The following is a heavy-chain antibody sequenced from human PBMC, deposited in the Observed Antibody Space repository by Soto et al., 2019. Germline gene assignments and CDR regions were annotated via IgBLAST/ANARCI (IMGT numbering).Heavy chain of an antibody. CDR1: GFSLSTSGMC. CDR2: IDWDDDK. Sequence: SGPTLVNPTQTLTLTCTFSGFSLSTSGMCVSWIRQPPGKALEWLACIDWDDDKYYSTSLKTRLTISKDTSKNQLVLTMTNMDPVDTATYYCARMPYYYDSSGQQGNYYYYYGMDVWGQGTTVTVSS. D-gene: IGHD3-22*01. J-gene: IGHJ6*02. CDR3: ARMPYYYDSSGQQGNYYYYYGMDV. V-gene: IGHV2-70*11.